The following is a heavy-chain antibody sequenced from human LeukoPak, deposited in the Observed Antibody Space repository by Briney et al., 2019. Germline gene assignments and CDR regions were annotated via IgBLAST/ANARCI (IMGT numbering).Heavy chain of an antibody. CDR3: ARRLRGSGNWDFDY. V-gene: IGHV4-39*01. Sequence: SETLSLTCTVSGGSISSSRYYRGWIRQPPGKGLEWVGSIYYSGNTYYNPSLKSRVTISVETSKNQFSLNVRSVTAADTAVYYCARRLRGSGNWDFDYWGQGTLVTVSS. D-gene: IGHD3-10*01. CDR2: IYYSGNT. CDR1: GGSISSSRYY. J-gene: IGHJ4*02.